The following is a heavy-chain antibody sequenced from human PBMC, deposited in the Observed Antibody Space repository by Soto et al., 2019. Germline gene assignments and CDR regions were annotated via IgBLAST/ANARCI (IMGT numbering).Heavy chain of an antibody. CDR1: GGTFSTYA. J-gene: IGHJ6*02. V-gene: IGHV1-69*01. D-gene: IGHD2-2*01. CDR3: ARSQGSSSSIDIAYYYYYGMDV. Sequence: QVQLVQSGAEVKKPGSSVKVSCKAPGGTFSTYAISWVRQAHGQGLEWMGGVIPIFGTPKYAQKFQGRVAITADEPTSTGYVELRRLRSEDTAVYYCARSQGSSSSIDIAYYYYYGMDVWGQGTTVTVSS. CDR2: VIPIFGTP.